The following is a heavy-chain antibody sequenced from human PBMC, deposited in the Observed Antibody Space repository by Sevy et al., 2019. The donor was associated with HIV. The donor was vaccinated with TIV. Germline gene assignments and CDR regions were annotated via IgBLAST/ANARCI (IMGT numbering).Heavy chain of an antibody. D-gene: IGHD2-15*01. Sequence: SLRLSCTSSGFTFGDYAMSWFRQAPGKGLEWVAFIRRNSHEPYGGTTEYAASVKGRFTISRDDSKSIAYLQMNSLKTEDTAVYYCTRPLARSDTPEYFFDYWGQGILVTVSS. CDR2: IRRNSHEPYGGTT. CDR1: GFTFGDYA. CDR3: TRPLARSDTPEYFFDY. V-gene: IGHV3-49*03. J-gene: IGHJ4*02.